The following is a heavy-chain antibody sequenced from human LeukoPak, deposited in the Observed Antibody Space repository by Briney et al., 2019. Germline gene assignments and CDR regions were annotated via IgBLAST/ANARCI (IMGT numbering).Heavy chain of an antibody. CDR1: GFTFNDYA. CDR2: ISSDGSNK. Sequence: PGRSLRLSCAASGFTFNDYAMHWVRRAPGKGLEWVAFISSDGSNKYYADSVRGRFTISRDNSKNTLYLQVNSLRAEDTAVYYCARDQGKGYYYYGMDVWGQGTTVTVSS. V-gene: IGHV3-30-3*01. J-gene: IGHJ6*02. CDR3: ARDQGKGYYYYGMDV.